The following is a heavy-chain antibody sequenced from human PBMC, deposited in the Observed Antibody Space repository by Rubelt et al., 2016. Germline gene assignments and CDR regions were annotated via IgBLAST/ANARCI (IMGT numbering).Heavy chain of an antibody. V-gene: IGHV4-34*10. J-gene: IGHJ5*02. CDR3: ARDWGYSSGWFFWFDP. CDR2: INHSGST. CDR1: GGSFSGYY. D-gene: IGHD6-19*01. Sequence: QVQLQESGPGLVKPSETLSLTCAVYGGSFSGYYWSWIRQPPGKGLEWIGEINHSGSTNYNPSLKIWVYMSVETSKNQFFLKLSSVAAADTAVYYCARDWGYSSGWFFWFDPWGQGTLVTVSS.